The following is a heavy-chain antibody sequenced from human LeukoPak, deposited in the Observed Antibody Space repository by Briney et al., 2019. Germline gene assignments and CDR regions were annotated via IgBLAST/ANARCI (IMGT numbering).Heavy chain of an antibody. Sequence: GASVRVSCKASGYTFTSYGISWARQAPGQGLEWMGWISAHNGNINYAQKLQGRVTMTKDTSTNTAYMELRSLTSDDMAVYYCARDGYFDCWGQGTLVTVSS. CDR3: ARDGYFDC. V-gene: IGHV1-18*03. J-gene: IGHJ4*02. CDR1: GYTFTSYG. CDR2: ISAHNGNI.